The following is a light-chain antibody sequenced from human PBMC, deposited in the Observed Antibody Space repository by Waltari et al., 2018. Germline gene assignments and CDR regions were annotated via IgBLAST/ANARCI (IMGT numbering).Light chain of an antibody. Sequence: QSALTQPASVSGSPGQSITISCTGTSSDVGSYNLVSWYQQHPGKAPQLMIYEVNKRPSGACNRFSGSKSGNTASLTISGLQAEDEADYYCCSYAGSSTYVFGTGTKVTVL. CDR3: CSYAGSSTYV. J-gene: IGLJ1*01. CDR1: SSDVGSYNL. CDR2: EVN. V-gene: IGLV2-23*02.